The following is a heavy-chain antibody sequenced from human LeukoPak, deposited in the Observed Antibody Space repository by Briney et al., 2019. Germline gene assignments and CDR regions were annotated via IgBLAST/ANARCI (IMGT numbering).Heavy chain of an antibody. D-gene: IGHD2-15*01. J-gene: IGHJ4*02. CDR2: ISAYNGNT. Sequence: ASVKVSCKASSYTFTSYGISWVRQAPGQGLEWMGWISAYNGNTNYAQKLQGRVTMTTDTSTSTAYMELRSLRADDTAVYYCARDRSVVVVAANGGPFDYWGQGTLVTVSS. CDR3: ARDRSVVVVAANGGPFDY. V-gene: IGHV1-18*04. CDR1: SYTFTSYG.